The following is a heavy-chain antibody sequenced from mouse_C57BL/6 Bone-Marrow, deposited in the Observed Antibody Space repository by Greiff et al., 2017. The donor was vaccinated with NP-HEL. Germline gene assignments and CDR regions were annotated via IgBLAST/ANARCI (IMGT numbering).Heavy chain of an antibody. D-gene: IGHD2-4*01. Sequence: EVKLVESGGDLVKPGGSLKLSCAASGFTFSSYGMSWVRQTPDKRLEWVATISSGGSYTYYPDSLKGRFTISRDNAKNTLYLQMSSLKSEDTAMYYCARQGDYDYAMDYWGQGTSVTVSS. CDR2: ISSGGSYT. J-gene: IGHJ4*01. CDR1: GFTFSSYG. CDR3: ARQGDYDYAMDY. V-gene: IGHV5-6*02.